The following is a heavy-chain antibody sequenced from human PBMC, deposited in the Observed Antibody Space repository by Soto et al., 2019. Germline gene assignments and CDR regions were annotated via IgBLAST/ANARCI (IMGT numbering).Heavy chain of an antibody. CDR1: GGTFSSYA. D-gene: IGHD3-22*01. V-gene: IGHV1-69*01. CDR2: IIPLFGTA. J-gene: IGHJ3*02. CDR3: ARDTDKYYYDSSGYSARRAFDI. Sequence: QVQLVQSGAEVKKPGSSVKVSCKASGGTFSSYAISWVRQAPGQGLEWMGGIIPLFGTANYAQKFKGRVTISEDESTSTAYMELSSLRSEDTGVYYCARDTDKYYYDSSGYSARRAFDIWGQGTMVTVSS.